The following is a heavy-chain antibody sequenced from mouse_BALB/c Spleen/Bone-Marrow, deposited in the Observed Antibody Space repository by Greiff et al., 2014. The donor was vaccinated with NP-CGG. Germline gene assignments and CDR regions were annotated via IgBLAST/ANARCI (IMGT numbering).Heavy chain of an antibody. CDR1: GFTFSDYY. CDR2: ISKGGGST. CDR3: ARHLYGNYGAMDY. J-gene: IGHJ4*01. V-gene: IGHV5-12*02. Sequence: DVKLVESGGGLVQPGGSLKLSCATSGFTFSDYYMYWVRQTPEKRLERVAYISKGGGSTYYPDTVKGRFTISRDNAKNTLYLQMSRLKSEDTAMYYCARHLYGNYGAMDYWGQGTSVTVSS. D-gene: IGHD2-1*01.